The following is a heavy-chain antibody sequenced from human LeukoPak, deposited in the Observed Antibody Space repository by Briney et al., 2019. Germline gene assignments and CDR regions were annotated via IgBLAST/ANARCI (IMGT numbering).Heavy chain of an antibody. V-gene: IGHV3-23*01. Sequence: PGGSLRLSCAASGFTFSNFGMHWVRQAPGKGLEWVSGIGVSGSGTYADSVKGRFTISRDNSKNTLYLQINSLRAEDTAVYYCATALLRASTYMDVWGKGTTVTVSS. CDR3: ATALLRASTYMDV. CDR2: IGVSGSGT. J-gene: IGHJ6*03. D-gene: IGHD1-1*01. CDR1: GFTFSNFG.